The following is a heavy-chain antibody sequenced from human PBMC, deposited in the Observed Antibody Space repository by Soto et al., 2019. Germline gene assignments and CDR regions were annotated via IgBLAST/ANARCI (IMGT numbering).Heavy chain of an antibody. Sequence: QITLKESGPTLVKPTQTLTLTCTFSGPSLSTLGVGVHWIRQPPGKALEWLALTYWDGNDRYSPSLRSRLSIAKDTSNNQVVLTMTNMDPVDTATYYCAHNNGWLTDYWGQGTLVTVSP. V-gene: IGHV2-5*02. J-gene: IGHJ4*02. CDR1: GPSLSTLGVG. CDR3: AHNNGWLTDY. D-gene: IGHD6-19*01. CDR2: TYWDGND.